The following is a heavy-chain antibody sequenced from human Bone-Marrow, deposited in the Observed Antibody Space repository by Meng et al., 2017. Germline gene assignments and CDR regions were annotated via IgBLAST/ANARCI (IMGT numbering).Heavy chain of an antibody. CDR2: INPNSGGT. Sequence: ASVKVSCKPSGYTFTGYYMHWVRQAPGQGLEWMGRINPNSGGTNYAQKFQGRVTMTRDTSISTAYMELSRLRSDDTAVYYCARDLGVVVSFRGGLDAFDIWGQGTMVTVSS. D-gene: IGHD3-22*01. CDR3: ARDLGVVVSFRGGLDAFDI. V-gene: IGHV1-2*06. J-gene: IGHJ3*02. CDR1: GYTFTGYY.